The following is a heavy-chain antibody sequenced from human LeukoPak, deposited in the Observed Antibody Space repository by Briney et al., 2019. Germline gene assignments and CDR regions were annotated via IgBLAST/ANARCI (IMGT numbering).Heavy chain of an antibody. Sequence: GGFLRLSGAASGFTFSNYWMNWVRQAPGKGLEWVANIKQDGSEQYYVDSVKGRFTISRDNPNNSLYLQMNSLRAEDTAVYYCARGAASSGRYYFDYWGQGTLVTVSS. CDR3: ARGAASSGRYYFDY. J-gene: IGHJ4*02. V-gene: IGHV3-7*01. D-gene: IGHD3-22*01. CDR1: GFTFSNYW. CDR2: IKQDGSEQ.